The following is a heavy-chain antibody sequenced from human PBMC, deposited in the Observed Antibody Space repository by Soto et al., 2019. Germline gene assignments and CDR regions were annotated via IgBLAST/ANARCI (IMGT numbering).Heavy chain of an antibody. Sequence: GASVKVSCKASGYTFTGYYMHWVRQAPGQGLEWMGWINPNSGGTNYAQKFQGWVTMTRDTSISTAYMELSRLRSDDPAVYYCARSTNMIVVVIGAFDSRGKRTMVT. J-gene: IGHJ3*02. CDR3: ARSTNMIVVVIGAFDS. D-gene: IGHD3-22*01. V-gene: IGHV1-2*04. CDR1: GYTFTGYY. CDR2: INPNSGGT.